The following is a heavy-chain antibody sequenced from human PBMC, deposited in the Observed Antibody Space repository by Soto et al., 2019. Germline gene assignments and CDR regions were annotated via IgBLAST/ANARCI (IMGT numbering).Heavy chain of an antibody. V-gene: IGHV3-23*01. CDR2: ISGSGGST. CDR1: GFALSSYA. CDR3: AKLVEYCSGGSCFFLPKNYFDY. J-gene: IGHJ4*02. D-gene: IGHD2-15*01. Sequence: PGGSLRLSCAASGFALSSYAMSWVRQAPGKGLEWVSAISGSGGSTYYADSVKGRFTISRDNSKNTLYLQMNSLRAEDTAVYYCAKLVEYCSGGSCFFLPKNYFDYWGQGTLVTVSS.